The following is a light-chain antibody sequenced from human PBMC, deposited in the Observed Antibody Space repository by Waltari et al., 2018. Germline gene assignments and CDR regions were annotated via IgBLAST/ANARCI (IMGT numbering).Light chain of an antibody. CDR2: EDN. V-gene: IGLV6-57*04. CDR1: SGRIAANY. CDR3: QSFDSSNHRV. J-gene: IGLJ3*02. Sequence: NFVLTQPHSVSESPGKTVTISCARRSGRIAANYVQWFQQRPGSAPTTVIYEDNQRPSGVPDRFSGSIDSSSNSASLTISGLKTEDEADYYCQSFDSSNHRVFGGGTKLTVL.